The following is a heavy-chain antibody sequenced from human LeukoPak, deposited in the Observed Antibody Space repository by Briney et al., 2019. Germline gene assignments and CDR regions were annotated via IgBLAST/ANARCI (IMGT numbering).Heavy chain of an antibody. D-gene: IGHD5-24*01. Sequence: SETLSLTCTVSGGSITNYYWSWIRQPPGKGLEWIGEINHSGSTNYNPSLKSRVTISVDTSKNQFSLKLSSVTAADTAVYYCATSNGMAPYWGQGTLVTVSS. CDR2: INHSGST. J-gene: IGHJ4*02. V-gene: IGHV4-34*01. CDR3: ATSNGMAPY. CDR1: GGSITNYY.